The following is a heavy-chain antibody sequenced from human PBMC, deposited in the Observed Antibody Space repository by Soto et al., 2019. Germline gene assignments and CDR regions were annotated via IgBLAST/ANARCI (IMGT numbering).Heavy chain of an antibody. J-gene: IGHJ4*02. Sequence: SETLSLTCAVYGGSFSGYYWSWIRQPPGKGLEWIGEINHSGSTNYNPSLKSRVTIPVDTSKNQFSLKLSSVTAADTAVYYCARGGYSYYFDYWGQGTLVTVSS. CDR3: ARGGYSYYFDY. D-gene: IGHD5-18*01. CDR1: GGSFSGYY. CDR2: INHSGST. V-gene: IGHV4-34*01.